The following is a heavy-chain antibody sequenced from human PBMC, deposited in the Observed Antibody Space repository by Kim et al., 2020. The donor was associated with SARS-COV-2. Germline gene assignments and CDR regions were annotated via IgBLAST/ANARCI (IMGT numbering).Heavy chain of an antibody. CDR2: SST. Sequence: SSTNYAESVKGRFTIPRDNFRDTLYLQMNSLRVADTAVYYCAKGGLRYSDYWGQGTQVTVSS. D-gene: IGHD3-9*01. J-gene: IGHJ4*02. CDR3: AKGGLRYSDY. V-gene: IGHV3-23*03.